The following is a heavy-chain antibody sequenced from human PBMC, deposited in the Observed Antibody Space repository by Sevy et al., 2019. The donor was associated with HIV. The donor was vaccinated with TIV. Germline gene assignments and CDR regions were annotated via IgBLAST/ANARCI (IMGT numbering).Heavy chain of an antibody. CDR3: ARISGSYQWGCDY. V-gene: IGHV4-59*12. J-gene: IGHJ4*02. D-gene: IGHD1-26*01. CDR2: FYYSGSA. CDR1: GASITSYY. Sequence: SETLSLTCTVSGASITSYYWSWIRQPPGKGLEWIGYFYYSGSANYTPSLKSRVTMSVDTSKNQFSLKLSSVTAAATAVYYCARISGSYQWGCDYWGQGTLVTVSS.